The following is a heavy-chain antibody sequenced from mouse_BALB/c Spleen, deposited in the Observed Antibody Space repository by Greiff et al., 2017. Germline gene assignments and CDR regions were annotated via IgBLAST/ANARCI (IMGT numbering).Heavy chain of an antibody. CDR2: ISDGGSYT. CDR1: GFTFSDYY. J-gene: IGHJ3*01. D-gene: IGHD1-1*01. CDR3: ARDPPYYYGSRGFAY. V-gene: IGHV5-4*02. Sequence: EVKLMESGGGLVKPGGSLKLSCAASGFTFSDYYMYWVRQTPEKRLEWVATISDGGSYTYYPDGVKGRFTISRDNAKNNLYLQMSSLKSEDTAMYYCARDPPYYYGSRGFAYWGQGTLVTVSA.